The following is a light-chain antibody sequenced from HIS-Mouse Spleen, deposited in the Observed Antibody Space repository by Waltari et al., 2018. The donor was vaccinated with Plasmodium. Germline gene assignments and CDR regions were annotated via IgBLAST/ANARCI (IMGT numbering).Light chain of an antibody. CDR3: CSYAGSSTFVV. J-gene: IGLJ2*01. V-gene: IGLV2-23*03. CDR2: EGS. CDR1: SSDVGGYNL. Sequence: QSALTQPASVSGSPGQSITISCTGTSSDVGGYNLVSWYQQHQGKAPKRMVYEGSKLPSGVSNRFSGSKSGNTACLTISGLQAEDEADYYCCSYAGSSTFVVFGGGTKLTVL.